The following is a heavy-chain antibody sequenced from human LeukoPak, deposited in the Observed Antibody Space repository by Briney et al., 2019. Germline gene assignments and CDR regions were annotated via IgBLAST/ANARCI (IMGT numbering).Heavy chain of an antibody. D-gene: IGHD7-27*01. CDR3: AKGTGDVGYYSDY. V-gene: IGHV3-23*01. Sequence: GGSLRLSCAASGFTFSNYAMNWVRQAPGKGLEWVSGIRVSYETYYADSVKGRFTISRDNSDNTLYLQMSGLRAEDTAVYYCAKGTGDVGYYSDYWGQGTLVTVSS. CDR2: IRVSYET. J-gene: IGHJ4*02. CDR1: GFTFSNYA.